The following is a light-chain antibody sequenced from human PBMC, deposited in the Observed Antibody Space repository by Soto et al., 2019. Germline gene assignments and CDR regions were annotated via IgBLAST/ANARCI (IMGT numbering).Light chain of an antibody. CDR2: ANN. CDR3: QSYDSSLSGVV. Sequence: QSVLTQPPSVSGAPGQRVTISCTGSNSNIGAGSDVHWYKQLPGTAPKVLIYANNNRPSGVPDRFSGTKSGTSASLAISGLQAEDGADYYCQSYDSSLSGVVFGGGTKLTVL. J-gene: IGLJ2*01. V-gene: IGLV1-40*01. CDR1: NSNIGAGSD.